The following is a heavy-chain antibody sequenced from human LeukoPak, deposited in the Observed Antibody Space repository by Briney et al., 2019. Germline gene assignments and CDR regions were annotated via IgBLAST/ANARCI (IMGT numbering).Heavy chain of an antibody. Sequence: PGGSLRLSCAASGFTFSSYAMSWVRQAPGKGLEWVANIKQDGSEKYYVDSVKGRFTISRDNAKNSLYLQMNSLRAEDTAVYYCARGRGSGWYGSDNWFDPWGQGTLVTVSS. CDR1: GFTFSSYA. D-gene: IGHD6-19*01. V-gene: IGHV3-7*01. CDR2: IKQDGSEK. J-gene: IGHJ5*02. CDR3: ARGRGSGWYGSDNWFDP.